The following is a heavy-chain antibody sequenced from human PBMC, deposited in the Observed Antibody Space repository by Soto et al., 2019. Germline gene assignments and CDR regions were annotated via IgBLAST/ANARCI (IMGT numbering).Heavy chain of an antibody. J-gene: IGHJ6*02. Sequence: SGPTLVNPTQTLTLTCTFSGFSLSTSGVGVGWIRQPPGKALEWLALIYWNDDKRYNPSLKSRLTITKDTSKNQVVLTMTNMDPVDTATYYCAHPTEGGYDWAYYGMDVWGQGTTVTVSS. CDR2: IYWNDDK. CDR3: AHPTEGGYDWAYYGMDV. D-gene: IGHD5-12*01. CDR1: GFSLSTSGVG. V-gene: IGHV2-5*01.